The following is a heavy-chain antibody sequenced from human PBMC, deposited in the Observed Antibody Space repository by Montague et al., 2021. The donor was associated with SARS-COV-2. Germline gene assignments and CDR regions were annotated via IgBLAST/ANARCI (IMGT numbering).Heavy chain of an antibody. Sequence: SETLSLTCAVDSGPLSAYYWSWVRQPPGKGLEWIGEIHHYGHTSYNPSLMSRVTLSLGTSSNPFSLKLTSVTAADTAVYYCARGLDHNKGCDYWGQGILVIVSS. CDR3: ARGLDHNKGCDY. CDR2: IHHYGHT. CDR1: SGPLSAYY. J-gene: IGHJ4*02. V-gene: IGHV4-34*01. D-gene: IGHD1-1*01.